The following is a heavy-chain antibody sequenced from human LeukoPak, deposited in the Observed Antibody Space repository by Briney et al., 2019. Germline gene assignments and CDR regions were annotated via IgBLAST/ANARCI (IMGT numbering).Heavy chain of an antibody. CDR2: IKEDGTET. Sequence: GGSLRLSCAASGFMFSSNWMSWVRLAPGKGLEWVANIKEDGTETYYVDSVKGRFTISRDNAKNSLDLQMNSLRVEDTAVYYCAKEGRSLQTYWGQGTLVTVSS. D-gene: IGHD5-24*01. CDR1: GFMFSSNW. V-gene: IGHV3-7*03. CDR3: AKEGRSLQTY. J-gene: IGHJ4*02.